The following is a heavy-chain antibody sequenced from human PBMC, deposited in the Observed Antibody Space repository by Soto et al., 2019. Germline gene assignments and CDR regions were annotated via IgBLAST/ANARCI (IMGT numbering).Heavy chain of an antibody. CDR3: AKAYSGPFDV. CDR2: ISYDGSRK. CDR1: GFTFSSYD. D-gene: IGHD1-26*01. J-gene: IGHJ3*01. V-gene: IGHV3-30*18. Sequence: GGSLRLSCAASGFTFSSYDIHWVRQAPGKGLGWVALISYDGSRKYYADSVKGLFTISRDNSKNTLYLQVNSLRAEDTAVYYCAKAYSGPFDVWGQGTMVTVSS.